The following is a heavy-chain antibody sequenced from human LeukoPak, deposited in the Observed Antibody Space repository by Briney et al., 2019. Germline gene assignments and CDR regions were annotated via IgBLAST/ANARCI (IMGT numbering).Heavy chain of an antibody. CDR1: GFTFSSYA. D-gene: IGHD1-14*01. Sequence: GGSLRLSCEASGFTFSSYAVSWARQAPGKGLEWVSLISGGNTYYADSVKGRFTISRDNSKNTLYLQMSSLRVEDTAVYYCAKDAPGGNHWPTWGQGTLVTVSS. CDR3: AKDAPGGNHWPT. J-gene: IGHJ4*02. CDR2: ISGGNT. V-gene: IGHV3-23*01.